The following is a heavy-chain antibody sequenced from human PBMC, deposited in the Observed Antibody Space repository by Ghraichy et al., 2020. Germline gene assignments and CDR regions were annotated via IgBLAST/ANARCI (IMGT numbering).Heavy chain of an antibody. D-gene: IGHD6-19*01. CDR3: TTRIAVAGRNWFDP. V-gene: IGHV3-15*01. Sequence: LSLTCAASGFTFSNAWMSWVRQAPGKGLEWVGRIKSKTDGGTTDYAAPVKGRFTISRDDSKNTLYLQMNSLKTEDTAVYYCTTRIAVAGRNWFDPWGQGTLVTVSS. J-gene: IGHJ5*02. CDR2: IKSKTDGGTT. CDR1: GFTFSNAW.